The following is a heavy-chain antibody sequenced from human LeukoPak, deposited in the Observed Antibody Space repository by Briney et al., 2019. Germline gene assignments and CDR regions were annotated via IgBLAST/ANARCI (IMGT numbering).Heavy chain of an antibody. V-gene: IGHV1-2*06. CDR3: AVQTIVANTKGDAFDI. J-gene: IGHJ3*02. D-gene: IGHD5-12*01. CDR2: INSNSAGT. CDR1: GYTFTAYY. Sequence: GASVKVSCKASGYTFTAYYIHWVGQAPGQGREWVGRINSNSAGTNYAQKFRGRVTMTRDTSISTVSMELSSLRSDDTAVYYCAVQTIVANTKGDAFDIWGQGTMVIVSS.